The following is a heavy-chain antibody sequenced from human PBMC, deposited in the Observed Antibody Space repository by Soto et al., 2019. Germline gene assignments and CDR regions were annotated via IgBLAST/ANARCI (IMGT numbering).Heavy chain of an antibody. J-gene: IGHJ4*02. CDR2: IFSSGRT. D-gene: IGHD1-26*01. CDR1: GASLLSSY. V-gene: IGHV4-4*07. CDR3: AKGWDEKYFDS. Sequence: VQLQESGPGLVKPSETLSLSCTVSGASLLSSYWSWVRQPPGKGLEWIGHIFSSGRTSYNPSLKNRLTLSIDTAKNLFSLNLSSVTAADTAVYYCAKGWDEKYFDSWGQGSLVTVSS.